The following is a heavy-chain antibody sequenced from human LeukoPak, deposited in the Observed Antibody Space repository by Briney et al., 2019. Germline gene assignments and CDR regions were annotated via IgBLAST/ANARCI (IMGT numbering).Heavy chain of an antibody. J-gene: IGHJ4*02. CDR2: ISGSGKNI. D-gene: IGHD2-15*01. Sequence: PGGSLRLSCAASGNYWMHWVRQAPGKGLERVSSISGSGKNIYYADSVKGRFIISRDNAKNSLYLQMNSLRVEDTAVYYCARDVGGFFDYWGQGILVTVSS. CDR3: ARDVGGFFDY. V-gene: IGHV3-21*01. CDR1: GNYW.